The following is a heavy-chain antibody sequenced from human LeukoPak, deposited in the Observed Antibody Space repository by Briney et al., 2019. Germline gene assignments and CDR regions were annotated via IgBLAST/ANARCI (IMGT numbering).Heavy chain of an antibody. CDR1: GFTFSSYG. V-gene: IGHV3-23*01. CDR2: ISGSGGST. J-gene: IGHJ4*02. D-gene: IGHD3-10*01. CDR3: AKVSYGSGSYYKEETTRHHYFDY. Sequence: GGSLRLSCAASGFTFSSYGMSWVRQAPGKGLVWVSAISGSGGSTYYADSVKGRFTISRDNSKNTLYLQMNSLRAEDTAVYYCAKVSYGSGSYYKEETTRHHYFDYWGQGTLVTVSS.